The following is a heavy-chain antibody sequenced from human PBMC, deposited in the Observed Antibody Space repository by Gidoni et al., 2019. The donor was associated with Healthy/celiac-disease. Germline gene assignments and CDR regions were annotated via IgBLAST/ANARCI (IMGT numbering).Heavy chain of an antibody. CDR2: IYYSGST. Sequence: QLQLQESRPGLVKPSETLSHTCTVSGGSISSSSYYWGWIRQPPGKGLEWIGSIYYSGSTYYSPSLKSRVTISVDTSKNQFSLKLSSVTAADTAVYYCARSPYCSGGSCYDVWGVYYYGMDVWGQGTTVTVSS. D-gene: IGHD2-15*01. J-gene: IGHJ6*02. V-gene: IGHV4-39*01. CDR3: ARSPYCSGGSCYDVWGVYYYGMDV. CDR1: GGSISSSSYY.